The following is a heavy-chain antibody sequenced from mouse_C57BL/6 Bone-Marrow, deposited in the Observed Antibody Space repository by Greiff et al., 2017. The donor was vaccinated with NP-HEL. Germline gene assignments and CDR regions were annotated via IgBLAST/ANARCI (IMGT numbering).Heavy chain of an antibody. V-gene: IGHV1-59*01. CDR3: AREGGGIYYGSKGY. CDR2: IDPSDSYT. CDR1: GYTFTSYW. D-gene: IGHD1-1*01. Sequence: QVHVKQPGAELVRPGTSVKLSCKASGYTFTSYWMHWVKQRPGQGLEWIGVIDPSDSYTNYNQKFKGKATLTVDTSSSTAYMQLSSLTSEDSAVYYCAREGGGIYYGSKGYWGQGTTLTVSS. J-gene: IGHJ2*01.